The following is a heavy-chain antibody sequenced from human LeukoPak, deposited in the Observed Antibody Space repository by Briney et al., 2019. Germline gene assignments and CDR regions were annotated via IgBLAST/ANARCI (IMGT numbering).Heavy chain of an antibody. CDR2: ISESGSAI. J-gene: IGHJ3*02. CDR3: AKVSTVVTGRSEDAFDI. CDR1: GFTFSSYE. V-gene: IGHV3-48*03. Sequence: GGSLRLSCAASGFTFSSYEMNWVRLAPGKGLEWVSYISESGSAIYYADSVKGRFTISRDNSKNTLYLQMNSLRAEDTAVYYCAKVSTVVTGRSEDAFDIWGQGTMVTVSS. D-gene: IGHD4-23*01.